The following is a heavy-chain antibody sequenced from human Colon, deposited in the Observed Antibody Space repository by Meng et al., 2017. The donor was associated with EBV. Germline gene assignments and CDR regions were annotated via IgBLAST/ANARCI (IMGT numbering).Heavy chain of an antibody. CDR3: ARDGPLL. J-gene: IGHJ4*02. CDR1: SDSCSGSCNN. V-gene: IGHV4-39*07. Sequence: QLSLQESCPGHVCPSRTLSFSASVSSDSCSGSCNNGVWVRQPPGKGQEWIGNIYYTGSTYYNTSLKSRVTISVDTSKNQFSLKVTSMTAADTAVYYCARDGPLLWGPGTLVTVSS. CDR2: IYYTGST.